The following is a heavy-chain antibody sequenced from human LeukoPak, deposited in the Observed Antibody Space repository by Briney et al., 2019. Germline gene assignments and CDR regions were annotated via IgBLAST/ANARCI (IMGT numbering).Heavy chain of an antibody. Sequence: SETLSLTCTVAGGTISSRSSYWAWIRQPPGKGLVWIGNIYYSGNTYYNPSLKSRVTISVDTSKNQYSQKLYSVTAADTAVYYCARSWGRCTGGNCYAVNCFDPWGQGTLVTVSS. CDR3: ARSWGRCTGGNCYAVNCFDP. D-gene: IGHD2-15*01. V-gene: IGHV4-39*01. CDR2: IYYSGNT. CDR1: GGTISSRSSY. J-gene: IGHJ5*02.